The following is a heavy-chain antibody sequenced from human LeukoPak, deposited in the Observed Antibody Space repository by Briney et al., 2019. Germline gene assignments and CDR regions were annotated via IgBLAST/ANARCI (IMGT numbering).Heavy chain of an antibody. V-gene: IGHV1-8*01. Sequence: ASVKVSCKASGYTFTSYDINWVRQATGQGLEWMGWMNPNSGNTGYAQKFQGRVTMTRNTSISTAYMELSSLRSEDTAVYYCARGFTRQYYDFWSGYYTYYFDYWGQGTLVTVSS. D-gene: IGHD3-3*01. CDR1: GYTFTSYD. J-gene: IGHJ4*02. CDR2: MNPNSGNT. CDR3: ARGFTRQYYDFWSGYYTYYFDY.